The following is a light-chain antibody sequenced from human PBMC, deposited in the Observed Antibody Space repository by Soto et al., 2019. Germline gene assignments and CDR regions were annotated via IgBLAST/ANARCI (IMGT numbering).Light chain of an antibody. Sequence: SYELTQPPSVSVAPGKTATITCGGNNIGSKRVHWYQQKPGQAPVLVIYYDDDRPSGIPERFSGSNSGNTATLTISRVEAGDEADYYCQVWDSSSDHVVFGGGTQLTVL. V-gene: IGLV3-21*04. CDR3: QVWDSSSDHVV. CDR2: YDD. J-gene: IGLJ2*01. CDR1: NIGSKR.